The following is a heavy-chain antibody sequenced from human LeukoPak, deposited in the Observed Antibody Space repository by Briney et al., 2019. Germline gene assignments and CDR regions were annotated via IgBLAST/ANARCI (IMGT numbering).Heavy chain of an antibody. J-gene: IGHJ4*02. Sequence: GGTLGLLCAASGLLQRVYWKNGVRQASGKGLEEVSYISSSGSTIHCTDAVKGRFTTSRYNATNSLYLQMNSLRAEDTAVYYCARDSSGWPFDYWGQGTLVTVSS. D-gene: IGHD6-19*01. CDR3: ARDSSGWPFDY. CDR2: ISSSGSTI. V-gene: IGHV3-48*03. CDR1: GLLQRVYW.